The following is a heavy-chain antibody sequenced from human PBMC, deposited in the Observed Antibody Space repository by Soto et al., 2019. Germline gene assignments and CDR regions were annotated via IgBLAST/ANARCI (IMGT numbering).Heavy chain of an antibody. Sequence: ASVKVSCKASGYTFTTYAMHWVRQAPGQRFEWMGWINAGNGNTKYSQKFQGRVTITWDTSASTAYMELSSLRSEDTAVYYCAREYESSGYFFDYWGQETLVTVSS. J-gene: IGHJ4*02. CDR1: GYTFTTYA. CDR2: INAGNGNT. V-gene: IGHV1-3*01. CDR3: AREYESSGYFFDY. D-gene: IGHD3-22*01.